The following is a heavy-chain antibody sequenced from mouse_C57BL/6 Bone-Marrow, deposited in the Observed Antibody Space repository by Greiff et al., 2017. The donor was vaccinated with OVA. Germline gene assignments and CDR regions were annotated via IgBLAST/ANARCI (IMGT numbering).Heavy chain of an antibody. Sequence: QVQLQQPGAELVKPGASVKLSCKASGYTFTSYWMHWVKQRPGQGLEWIGMIHPNSGSTNYNEKFKSKATLTVDKSSSTAYMQLSSLTSEDSAVYYCARSGVGSSYGYYYAMDYWGQGTSVTVSS. CDR2: IHPNSGST. V-gene: IGHV1-64*01. J-gene: IGHJ4*01. CDR1: GYTFTSYW. D-gene: IGHD1-1*01. CDR3: ARSGVGSSYGYYYAMDY.